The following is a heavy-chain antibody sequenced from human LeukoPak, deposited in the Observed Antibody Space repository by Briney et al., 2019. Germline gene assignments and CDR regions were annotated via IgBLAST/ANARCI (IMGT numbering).Heavy chain of an antibody. CDR3: AKDGGYPEYFQH. J-gene: IGHJ1*01. CDR2: ISYDGSNK. D-gene: IGHD6-25*01. Sequence: GGSLRLSCAASGFTFSSYGMHWVRQAPGKGLEWVAVISYDGSNKYYADSVKGRFTISRDNFKNTLYLQMNSLRAEDTAVYYCAKDGGYPEYFQHWGQGTLVTVSS. V-gene: IGHV3-30*18. CDR1: GFTFSSYG.